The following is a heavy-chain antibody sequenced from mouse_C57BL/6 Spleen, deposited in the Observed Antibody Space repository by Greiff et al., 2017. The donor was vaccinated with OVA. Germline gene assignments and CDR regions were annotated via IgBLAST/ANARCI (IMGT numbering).Heavy chain of an antibody. CDR2: ISYSGST. J-gene: IGHJ3*01. CDR3: AREGYYGSSPFAY. Sequence: EVKLLESGPGMVKPSQSLSLTCTVTGYSITSGYDWHWIRHFPGNKLEWMGCISYSGSTNYNPSLKSRISITHDTSKNHFFLKLNSVTTEDTATYYCAREGYYGSSPFAYWGQGTLVTVSA. CDR1: GYSITSGYD. D-gene: IGHD1-1*01. V-gene: IGHV3-1*01.